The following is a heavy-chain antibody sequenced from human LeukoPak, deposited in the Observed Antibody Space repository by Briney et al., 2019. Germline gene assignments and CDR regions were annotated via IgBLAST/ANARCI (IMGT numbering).Heavy chain of an antibody. D-gene: IGHD1-1*01. CDR2: ISGGGEDT. V-gene: IGHV3-23*01. CDR1: GFTFSSYA. Sequence: GGSLRLSCAASGFTFSSYATSWIRRAPAQRLDWVSAISGGGEDTYYPDSVKGRFTISRDNSKNTLYLQMSSLRAEDTAIYYCAKPRAMTTGVGRYFDLWGRGTLVTVSS. CDR3: AKPRAMTTGVGRYFDL. J-gene: IGHJ2*01.